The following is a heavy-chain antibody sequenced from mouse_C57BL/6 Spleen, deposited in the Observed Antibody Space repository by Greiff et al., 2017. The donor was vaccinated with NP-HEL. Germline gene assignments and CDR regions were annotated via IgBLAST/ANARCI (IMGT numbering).Heavy chain of an antibody. Sequence: VQLQQPGAELVRPGTSVKLSCKASGYTFTSYWMHWVKQRPGQGLEWIGVIDPSDSYTNYNQKFKGKATLTVDTSSSTAYMQLSSLTSEDSAVYYCARPTMVTTPFDYWGQGTTLTVSS. V-gene: IGHV1-59*01. CDR3: ARPTMVTTPFDY. CDR1: GYTFTSYW. J-gene: IGHJ2*01. CDR2: IDPSDSYT. D-gene: IGHD2-9*01.